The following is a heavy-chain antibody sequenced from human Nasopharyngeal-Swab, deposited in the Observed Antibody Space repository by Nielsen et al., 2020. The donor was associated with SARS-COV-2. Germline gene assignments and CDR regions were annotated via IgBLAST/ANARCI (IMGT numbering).Heavy chain of an antibody. Sequence: ASVKVSCKASGGTFSSYAFSWVRQAPGQGLEWMGWINAGNGNTKYSQKFQGRVTITRDTSASTAYMELSSLRSEDTAVYYCARADGDYVHDYWGQGTLVTVSS. V-gene: IGHV1-3*01. J-gene: IGHJ4*02. CDR3: ARADGDYVHDY. CDR1: GGTFSSYA. D-gene: IGHD4-17*01. CDR2: INAGNGNT.